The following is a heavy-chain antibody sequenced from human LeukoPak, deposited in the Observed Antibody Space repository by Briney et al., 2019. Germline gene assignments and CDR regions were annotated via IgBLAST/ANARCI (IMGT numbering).Heavy chain of an antibody. CDR1: VYSISRGYY. Sequence: PSETLSLTCVVSVYSISRGYYWGWLRQPPGKGLEWIWSISHSGNTYYNPSLKSRVTISVDTSKNQFSLKLSSVTTADTAVYYCARVTGAVADENWFDPWGQGTLVTVSS. CDR3: ARVTGAVADENWFDP. V-gene: IGHV4-38-2*01. J-gene: IGHJ5*02. D-gene: IGHD6-19*01. CDR2: ISHSGNT.